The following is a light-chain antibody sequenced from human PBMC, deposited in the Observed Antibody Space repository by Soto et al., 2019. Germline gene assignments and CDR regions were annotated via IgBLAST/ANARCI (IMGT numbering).Light chain of an antibody. V-gene: IGKV3-20*01. Sequence: EIVLTQSPATLSLSPGERATLSCRASQSVSSYLLWYQQKPGQTPRLLIYDASNRATGIPDRFSGSGSGTDFTLTISRLDPEDFAVYYCQQYAISPWTFGQGTKVDIK. CDR3: QQYAISPWT. CDR2: DAS. J-gene: IGKJ1*01. CDR1: QSVSSY.